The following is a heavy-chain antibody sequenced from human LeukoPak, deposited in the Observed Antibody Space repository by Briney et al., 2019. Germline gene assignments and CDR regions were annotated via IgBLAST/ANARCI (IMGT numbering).Heavy chain of an antibody. D-gene: IGHD3-10*01. V-gene: IGHV3-23*01. CDR2: ISGSGGST. CDR3: AKSSVFLWFGELDY. Sequence: PGGSLRLSCAASGFTFSSYAMSWVRQAPGKGLEWVSAISGSGGSTYYADSVKGRFTISRDNSKNTLYLQMNSLRAEDTAVYYCAKSSVFLWFGELDYWGQGTLVTVSS. J-gene: IGHJ4*02. CDR1: GFTFSSYA.